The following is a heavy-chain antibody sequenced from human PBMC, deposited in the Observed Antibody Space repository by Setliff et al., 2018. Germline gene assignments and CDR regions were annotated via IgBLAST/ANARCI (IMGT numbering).Heavy chain of an antibody. CDR3: ARSRYELPHYYFDY. CDR2: IDWDGDK. D-gene: IGHD1-7*01. CDR1: GFSLTTSGTC. Sequence: SGPTLVNPTQTLTLTCTFSGFSLTTSGTCVTWIRQPPGKALEWLARIDWDGDKYYNTSLRTRLTLSKDTSKNQVFLTMTNMDPVDTATYYCARSRYELPHYYFDYWGQGILVNISS. J-gene: IGHJ4*02. V-gene: IGHV2-70*11.